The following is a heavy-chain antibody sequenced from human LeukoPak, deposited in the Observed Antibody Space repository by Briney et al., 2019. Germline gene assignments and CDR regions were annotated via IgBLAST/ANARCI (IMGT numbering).Heavy chain of an antibody. CDR1: GFTVSTNY. CDR3: ASDRFGEPMNC. V-gene: IGHV3-66*01. D-gene: IGHD3-10*01. J-gene: IGHJ4*02. Sequence: RGSLRLPCAVSGFTVSTNYMSWVRQPPGKGLEWVSVIYSGGSTYYADSVKGRFSISRDNSKNTLYLQMNNLRAEDTAVYYCASDRFGEPMNCGGQGNRVTVSS. CDR2: IYSGGST.